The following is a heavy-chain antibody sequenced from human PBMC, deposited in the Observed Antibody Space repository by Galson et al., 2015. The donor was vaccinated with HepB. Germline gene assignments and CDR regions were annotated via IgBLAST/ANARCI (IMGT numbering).Heavy chain of an antibody. CDR3: AREYSSGWYVREGPFKVPNPPPAYFGY. Sequence: SVKVSCKASGYTFTSYDISWVRQAPGQGLEWMGWISAYNGNTNYAQKLQGRVTMTTDTSTSTAYMELRSLRSDDTAVYYCAREYSSGWYVREGPFKVPNPPPAYFGYWGQGTLVTVSS. CDR2: ISAYNGNT. V-gene: IGHV1-18*04. D-gene: IGHD6-19*01. CDR1: GYTFTSYD. J-gene: IGHJ4*02.